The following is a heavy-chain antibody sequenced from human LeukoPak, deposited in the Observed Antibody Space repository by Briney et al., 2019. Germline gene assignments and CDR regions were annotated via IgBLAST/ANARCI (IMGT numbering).Heavy chain of an antibody. V-gene: IGHV3-21*01. CDR2: IRGSSTYI. J-gene: IGHJ4*02. Sequence: KTGGSLRLSCAASGFTFSSYSMNWVRQAPGKGLEWVSSIRGSSTYIYYADSVKGRFTISRDNAKKSLYLQMNSLRAEDTAVYYCARDSAYYYDSRLQYYFDYWGQGTLVTVSS. CDR3: ARDSAYYYDSRLQYYFDY. D-gene: IGHD3-22*01. CDR1: GFTFSSYS.